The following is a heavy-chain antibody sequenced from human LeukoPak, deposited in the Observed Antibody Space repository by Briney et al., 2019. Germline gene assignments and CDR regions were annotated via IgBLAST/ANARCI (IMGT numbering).Heavy chain of an antibody. CDR2: IWYDGSNK. CDR3: ARSSRDGYLDY. Sequence: GGSLRLSCAASGFTFSSYGMHWVRQAPGKGLEWVAVIWYDGSNKYYADSVKGRFTISRDNSKNTLYLRMKNLRGEDTAVYYCARSSRDGYLDYWGQGTLVTVSS. CDR1: GFTFSSYG. V-gene: IGHV3-33*01. J-gene: IGHJ4*02. D-gene: IGHD5-24*01.